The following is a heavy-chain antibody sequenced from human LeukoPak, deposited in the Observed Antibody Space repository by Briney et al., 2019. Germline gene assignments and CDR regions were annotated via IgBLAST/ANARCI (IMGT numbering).Heavy chain of an antibody. CDR1: GHTFTSYY. J-gene: IGHJ5*02. V-gene: IGHV1-2*02. D-gene: IGHD2-2*01. CDR2: INPNSDST. CDR3: ARAPTVPAAPRNNWFDP. Sequence: ASVTVSCKASGHTFTSYYMHWVRQAPGQGLEWMGWINPNSDSTNYAQKFQGRVTMTRDTSISTAYMERSRLRSDDTAVYYCARAPTVPAAPRNNWFDPWGQGTLVTVSS.